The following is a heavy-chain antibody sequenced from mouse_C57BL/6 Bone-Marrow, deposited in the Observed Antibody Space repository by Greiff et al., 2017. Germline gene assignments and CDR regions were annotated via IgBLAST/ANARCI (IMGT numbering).Heavy chain of an antibody. D-gene: IGHD1-1*01. Sequence: QVQLQQPGAELVKPGASVKLSCKASGYTFTSYWMHWVKQRPGRGLEWNGMIDPNSGGTKYNEKFNSKATLTVDTPSSTAYMQLSSLTSEDSAVYYGARVVYYGTRLYYDAMDYWGQGTSVTVSS. CDR2: IDPNSGGT. CDR3: ARVVYYGTRLYYDAMDY. V-gene: IGHV1-72*01. J-gene: IGHJ4*01. CDR1: GYTFTSYW.